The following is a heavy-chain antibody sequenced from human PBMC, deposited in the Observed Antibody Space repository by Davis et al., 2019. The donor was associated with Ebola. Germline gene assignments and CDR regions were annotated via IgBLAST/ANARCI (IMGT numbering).Heavy chain of an antibody. CDR2: INHSGST. J-gene: IGHJ6*02. CDR1: GGSFSGYY. CDR3: ARVGSIAVAGTSVYYYYGMDV. D-gene: IGHD6-19*01. V-gene: IGHV4-34*01. Sequence: GSLRLSCAVYGGSFSGYYWSWICQPPGKGLEWIGEINHSGSTNYNPSLKSRVTISVDTSKNQFSLKLSSVTAADTAVYYCARVGSIAVAGTSVYYYYGMDVWGQGTTVTVSS.